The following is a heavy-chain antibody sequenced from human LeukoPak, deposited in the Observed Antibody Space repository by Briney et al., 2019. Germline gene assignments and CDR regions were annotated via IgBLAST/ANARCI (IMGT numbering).Heavy chain of an antibody. CDR1: GGSISNKY. CDR3: ARLSYGSGSYPFDY. V-gene: IGHV4-59*08. D-gene: IGHD3-10*01. J-gene: IGHJ4*02. CDR2: IYDSGST. Sequence: PSETLSLTCTVSGGSISNKYWSWIRQPPGKGLEWIGYIYDSGSTNYNPSLKSRVTISVDTSKNQFSLKLSSVTAADTAVYYCARLSYGSGSYPFDYWGQGTLVTVSS.